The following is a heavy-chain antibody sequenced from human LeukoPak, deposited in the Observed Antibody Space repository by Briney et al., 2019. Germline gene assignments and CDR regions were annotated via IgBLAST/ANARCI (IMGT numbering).Heavy chain of an antibody. V-gene: IGHV1-2*02. CDR1: GYTFTGYY. Sequence: GASVKVSCKASGYTFTGYYMHWVRQAPGQGLEWMGWINPNSGGTNYAQKFQGRVTMTRDTSISTAYMELSRLRSDDTAVYYCARDYMVRGVTPNWFDPWGQGTLVTVSS. D-gene: IGHD3-10*01. J-gene: IGHJ5*02. CDR3: ARDYMVRGVTPNWFDP. CDR2: INPNSGGT.